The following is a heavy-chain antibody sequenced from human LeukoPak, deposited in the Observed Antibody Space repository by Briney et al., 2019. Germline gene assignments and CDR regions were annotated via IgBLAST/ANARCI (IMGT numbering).Heavy chain of an antibody. CDR2: INPNSGGT. CDR1: GYTFTGYY. D-gene: IGHD6-6*01. Sequence: ASVKVSYKASGYTFTGYYMHWVRQATGQGLEWMGWINPNSGGTNYAQKFQGRVTMTRDTSISTAYMELSRLRSDDTAVYYCARASSSSGPFDYWGQGTLVTVSS. V-gene: IGHV1-2*02. CDR3: ARASSSSGPFDY. J-gene: IGHJ4*02.